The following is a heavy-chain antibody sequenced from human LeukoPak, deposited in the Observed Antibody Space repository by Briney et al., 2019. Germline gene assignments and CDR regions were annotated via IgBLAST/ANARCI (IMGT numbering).Heavy chain of an antibody. CDR2: INAGNGNT. J-gene: IGHJ4*02. CDR1: GYTFTNYA. D-gene: IGHD2-2*01. CDR3: TRGIWSSHNKDYYFDY. V-gene: IGHV1-3*01. Sequence: ASVKVSCTASGYTFTNYAMNWVRQAPGQRLEWMAWINAGNGNTKSSQRFQDRVTITRDTSASTAYMELNSLRSEDTAVYYCTRGIWSSHNKDYYFDYWGQGSLVTVSS.